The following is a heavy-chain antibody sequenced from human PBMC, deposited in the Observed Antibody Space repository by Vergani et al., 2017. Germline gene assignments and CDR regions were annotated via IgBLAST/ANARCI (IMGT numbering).Heavy chain of an antibody. V-gene: IGHV3-11*01. J-gene: IGHJ4*02. CDR3: ARGSDYGDYRVIDY. D-gene: IGHD4-17*01. Sequence: QVQLVESGGGLVKPGGSLRLSCAASGFSFSDYYMSWIRQAPGKGLEWVSYISSSGSVRYYVDSVKGRFTISRDNAKNSLFLQMNGLRAEDTAVYYCARGSDYGDYRVIDYWGQGTLVTASS. CDR1: GFSFSDYY. CDR2: ISSSGSVR.